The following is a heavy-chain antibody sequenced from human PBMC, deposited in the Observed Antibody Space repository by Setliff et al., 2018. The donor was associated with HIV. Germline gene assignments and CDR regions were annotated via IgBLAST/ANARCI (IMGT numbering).Heavy chain of an antibody. Sequence: ASVKVSCKASGYTFTSYDINWVRQATGQGLEWMGGIIPIFGTANYAQKFKGRVTITTDESTSTAYMELSSLRSEDTAVYYCASGFHSAYDSSGEYNWFDPWGQGTLVTVSS. CDR3: ASGFHSAYDSSGEYNWFDP. J-gene: IGHJ5*02. D-gene: IGHD3-22*01. CDR2: IIPIFGTA. V-gene: IGHV1-69*05. CDR1: GYTFTSYD.